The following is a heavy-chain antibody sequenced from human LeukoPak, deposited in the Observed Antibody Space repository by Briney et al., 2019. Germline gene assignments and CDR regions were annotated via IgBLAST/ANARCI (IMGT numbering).Heavy chain of an antibody. V-gene: IGHV4-59*01. D-gene: IGHD1-26*01. CDR3: ARDGKKWELLRGAFDI. J-gene: IGHJ3*02. CDR2: IYYSGST. Sequence: SETLSLTCTVSGGSISSYYWSWIRQPPGKGLEWIGYIYYSGSTNYNPSLKSRVHISVDTSKNQFSLKLSSVTAADTAVYYCARDGKKWELLRGAFDIWGQGTMVTVSS. CDR1: GGSISSYY.